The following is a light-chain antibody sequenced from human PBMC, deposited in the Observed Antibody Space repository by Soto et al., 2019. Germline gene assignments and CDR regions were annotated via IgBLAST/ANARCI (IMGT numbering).Light chain of an antibody. Sequence: QSALTQPASVSGSPGQSITISWTGTSSDVGGYNYVSWYQQHPGKAPKLMIYDVSNRPSGVSNRFSGSKSGNTASLTISGLQAEDEADYYCSSYTSSSTLVVFGGGTKRTVL. J-gene: IGLJ2*01. CDR3: SSYTSSSTLVV. V-gene: IGLV2-14*01. CDR1: SSDVGGYNY. CDR2: DVS.